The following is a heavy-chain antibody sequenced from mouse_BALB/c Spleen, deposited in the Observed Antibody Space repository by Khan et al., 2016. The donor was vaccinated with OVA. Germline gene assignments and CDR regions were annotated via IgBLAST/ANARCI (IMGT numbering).Heavy chain of an antibody. V-gene: IGHV3-2*02. D-gene: IGHD1-2*01. CDR2: ISYSGST. CDR1: GYSITSGYG. CDR3: ARAARIKH. J-gene: IGHJ2*01. Sequence: EVPLHESGPGLVKPSQSLSLTCTVTGYSITSGYGWNWIRQFPGNKLEWMGYISYSGSTNYNPSLKSRISSTRDTSKNQFFLHLNSVTTEDTATYYCARAARIKHWGQGTTFTVSA.